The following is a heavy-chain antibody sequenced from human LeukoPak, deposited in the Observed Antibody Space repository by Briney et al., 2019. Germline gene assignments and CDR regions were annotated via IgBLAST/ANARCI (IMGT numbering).Heavy chain of an antibody. Sequence: SETLSLTCSVSGDSINSFYWNRIRQPPGRGLEWIGNIHYSGSSIYNPSLKSRVTISIDTSRKQFFLKLSSVTAADTAVYYCVLAPNSNWFDFWGQGTLVTVSS. V-gene: IGHV4-59*08. CDR3: VLAPNSNWFDF. J-gene: IGHJ5*01. D-gene: IGHD2-15*01. CDR1: GDSINSFY. CDR2: IHYSGSS.